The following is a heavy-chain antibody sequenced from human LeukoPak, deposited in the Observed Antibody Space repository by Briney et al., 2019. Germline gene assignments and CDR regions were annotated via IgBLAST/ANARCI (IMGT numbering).Heavy chain of an antibody. CDR2: IYYSGST. Sequence: SETLSLTCTVCGGSLCSYYWSWMPQPPGKGLEYIGYIYYSGSTNYNPSLQSRVTISVDTSKNQFSLKLSSVTTADTAVYYCARMYSSSPYYVDYWGQGTLVTVSS. D-gene: IGHD6-6*01. J-gene: IGHJ4*02. CDR3: ARMYSSSPYYVDY. CDR1: GGSLCSYY. V-gene: IGHV4-59*01.